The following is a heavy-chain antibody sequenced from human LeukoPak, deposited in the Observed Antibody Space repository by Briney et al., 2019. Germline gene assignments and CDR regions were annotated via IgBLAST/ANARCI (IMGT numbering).Heavy chain of an antibody. D-gene: IGHD6-6*01. CDR2: IKSKTDGGTT. Sequence: GGSLRLSCAASGFTFSSYAMSWVRQAPGKGLEWVGRIKSKTDGGTTDYAAPVKGRFTISRDDSKNTLYLQMNSLKTEDTAVYYCTTDRRGAFDIWGQGTMVTVSS. V-gene: IGHV3-15*01. J-gene: IGHJ3*02. CDR1: GFTFSSYA. CDR3: TTDRRGAFDI.